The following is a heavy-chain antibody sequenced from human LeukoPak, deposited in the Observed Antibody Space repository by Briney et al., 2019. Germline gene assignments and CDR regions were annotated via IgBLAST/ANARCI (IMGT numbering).Heavy chain of an antibody. CDR2: IKEDGGEK. CDR1: GFTLSSYW. D-gene: IGHD2-21*02. J-gene: IGHJ3*02. CDR3: ARDTVVTAIDDAFDI. V-gene: IGHV3-7*01. Sequence: GGSLRLSCAASGFTLSSYWMSRVRQAPGKGLEWVSNIKEDGGEKYYADSVKGRCTISRDNAKTSLYLQMNSLRAEDTAVYYCARDTVVTAIDDAFDIWGQGTMVTVSS.